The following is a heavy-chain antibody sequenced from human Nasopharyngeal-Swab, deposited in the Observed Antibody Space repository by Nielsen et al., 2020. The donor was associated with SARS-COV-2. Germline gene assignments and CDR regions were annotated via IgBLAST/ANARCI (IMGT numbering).Heavy chain of an antibody. CDR1: GFTFSSYG. CDR2: ISYDGSNK. J-gene: IGHJ4*02. V-gene: IGHV3-30*18. D-gene: IGHD2-8*01. Sequence: GGSLRLSCAAPGFTFSSYGMHWVRQAPGKGLEWVAVISYDGSNKYYADSVKGRFTISRDNSKNTLYLQMNSLRAEDTAVYYCAKDEGFVLMVYAGDYWGQGTLVTVSS. CDR3: AKDEGFVLMVYAGDY.